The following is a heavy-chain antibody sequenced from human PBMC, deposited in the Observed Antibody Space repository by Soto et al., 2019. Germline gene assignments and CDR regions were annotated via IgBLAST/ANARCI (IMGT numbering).Heavy chain of an antibody. CDR2: IYYSGVT. CDR1: GDPITSGGFY. J-gene: IGHJ5*02. Sequence: QVQLQESGPGLVKPSETLSLTCTLSGDPITSGGFYWTWIRQHPAKGLEWIGYIYYSGVTYYNPSLKRRATISVDTSKNQFSLNLRSVSAADTAIYYCARDLRGRRSGRFDPWGQGTLVTVSS. CDR3: ARDLRGRRSGRFDP. V-gene: IGHV4-31*03. D-gene: IGHD3-10*01.